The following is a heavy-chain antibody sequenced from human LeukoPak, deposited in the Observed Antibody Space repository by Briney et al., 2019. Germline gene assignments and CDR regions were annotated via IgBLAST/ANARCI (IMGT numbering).Heavy chain of an antibody. CDR3: AKGHDYGDNGPIFDY. Sequence: GGSLRLSCAASGFTFSSYAMHWVRQAPGKGLEWVAVISYDGSNKYYADSVKGRFTISRDNSKNTLYLQMNSLRAEDTAVYYCAKGHDYGDNGPIFDYWGQGTLVTVSS. CDR1: GFTFSSYA. V-gene: IGHV3-30-3*02. CDR2: ISYDGSNK. D-gene: IGHD4-17*01. J-gene: IGHJ4*02.